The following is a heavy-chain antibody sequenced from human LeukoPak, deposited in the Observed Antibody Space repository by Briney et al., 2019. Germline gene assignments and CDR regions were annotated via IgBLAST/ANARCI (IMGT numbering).Heavy chain of an antibody. D-gene: IGHD6-13*01. CDR2: ISSSGSTI. J-gene: IGHJ4*02. CDR1: GFTFSDYY. V-gene: IGHV3-11*04. Sequence: PGGSLRLSCAASGFTFSDYYMSWIRQAPGKGLEWVSYISSSGSTIYYGDSVKGRFTISRDDAKNSLYLHMNSLRDEDSAVYYCAREVAGGTHFDYWGQGTLVTVSS. CDR3: AREVAGGTHFDY.